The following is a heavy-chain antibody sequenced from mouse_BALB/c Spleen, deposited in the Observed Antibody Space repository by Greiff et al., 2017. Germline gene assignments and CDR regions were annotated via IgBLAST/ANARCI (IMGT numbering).Heavy chain of an antibody. J-gene: IGHJ3*01. V-gene: IGHV2-6-4*01. CDR3: ARNYPNDYDEDVFAY. CDR2: IWGGGST. D-gene: IGHD2-4*01. Sequence: QVQLKESGPGLVAPSQSLSITCTVSGFSLSRYSVHWVRQPPGKGLEWLGMIWGGGSTDYNSALKSRLSISKDNSKSQVFLKMNSLQTDDTAMYYCARNYPNDYDEDVFAYWGQGTLVTVSA. CDR1: GFSLSRYS.